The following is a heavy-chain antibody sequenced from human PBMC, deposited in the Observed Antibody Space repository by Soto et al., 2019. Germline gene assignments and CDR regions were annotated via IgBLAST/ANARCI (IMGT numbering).Heavy chain of an antibody. CDR1: GYTFTGYY. CDR3: ARRGGYYDY. CDR2: INPNNGDT. D-gene: IGHD1-26*01. Sequence: QVQVVKSGAEVKKPGASVKVSCKASGYTFTGYYIHWVRQAPGQRLEWMGRINPNNGDTTYAQKFQGRVTMTRDTSITTAYMELSSLISDDSAVYYCARRGGYYDYWGQGTLVTVSS. V-gene: IGHV1-2*06. J-gene: IGHJ4*02.